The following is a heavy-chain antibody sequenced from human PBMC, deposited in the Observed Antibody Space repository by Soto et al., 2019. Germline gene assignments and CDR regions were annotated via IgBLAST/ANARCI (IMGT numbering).Heavy chain of an antibody. J-gene: IGHJ6*02. V-gene: IGHV5-51*01. D-gene: IGHD3-10*01. CDR3: AGGGVRGVITRTRDYYAMDV. CDR2: IYPGDSKT. Sequence: PGESLKISCKGSGFSFTTYWIAWVRQMPGKGLEWMGIIYPGDSKTTYSPSFQGQVTISADKSISTAYLQWSSLKASDTAMYYCAGGGVRGVITRTRDYYAMDVWGQGTTVTVSS. CDR1: GFSFTTYW.